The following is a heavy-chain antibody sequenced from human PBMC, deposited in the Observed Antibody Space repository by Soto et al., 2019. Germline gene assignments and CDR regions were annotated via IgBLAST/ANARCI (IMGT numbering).Heavy chain of an antibody. J-gene: IGHJ6*02. D-gene: IGHD2-21*02. CDR3: IQSRCGGDCLQSYASYYYYGMDV. Sequence: QITLKESGPTLVKPTQTLTLTCTFSAFSLSTGGVGVGWIRQPPGKALEWLALIYWDDDKRYSPSLRSRITITEDTSKTQVVLTMTNMDPVDTATSYCIQSRCGGDCLQSYASYYYYGMDVWGQGTTVTVSS. CDR2: IYWDDDK. CDR1: AFSLSTGGVG. V-gene: IGHV2-5*02.